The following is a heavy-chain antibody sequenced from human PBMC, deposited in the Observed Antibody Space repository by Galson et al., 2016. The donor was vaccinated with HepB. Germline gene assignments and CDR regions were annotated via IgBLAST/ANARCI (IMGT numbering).Heavy chain of an antibody. CDR2: ITSSYTI. J-gene: IGHJ4*02. V-gene: IGHV3-48*02. CDR1: GFTFSSYS. CDR3: ARVTTPFLNCDS. D-gene: IGHD4-11*01. Sequence: SLRVSCAASGFTFSSYSMNWVRQTPGKGLEWVSYITSSYTIYYADSVKGRFTISRDNAKNSLYLQMNSPRDEDTAMYYCARVTTPFLNCDSWGQGTLVTVSS.